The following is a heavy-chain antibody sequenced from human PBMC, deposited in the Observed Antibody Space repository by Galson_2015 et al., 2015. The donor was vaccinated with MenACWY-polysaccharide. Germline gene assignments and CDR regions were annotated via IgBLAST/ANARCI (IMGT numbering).Heavy chain of an antibody. D-gene: IGHD6-6*01. CDR3: ARVGQVRYSSSAPRPLYFDY. Sequence: SVKVSCKASGYTFTGYYMHWVRQAPGQGLEWMGRINPNSGGTNYAQKFQGRVTMTRDTSISTAYMELSRLRSDDTAVYYCARVGQVRYSSSAPRPLYFDYWGQGTLVTVSS. J-gene: IGHJ4*02. CDR1: GYTFTGYY. V-gene: IGHV1-2*06. CDR2: INPNSGGT.